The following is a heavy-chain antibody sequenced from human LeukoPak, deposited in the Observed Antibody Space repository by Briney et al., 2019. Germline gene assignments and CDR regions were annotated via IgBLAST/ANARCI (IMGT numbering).Heavy chain of an antibody. D-gene: IGHD5-12*01. CDR2: INPNSGGT. CDR1: GYTFTGYY. CDR3: ARDRIVATMRYFDY. V-gene: IGHV1-2*02. J-gene: IGHJ4*02. Sequence: ASVKVSCKASGYTFTGYYMHWVRQAPGQGLEWMGWINPNSGGTNYAQKFQGRVTMTRDTSISTAYMELSRLRSDDTAVYYCARDRIVATMRYFDYWGQGTLVTVFS.